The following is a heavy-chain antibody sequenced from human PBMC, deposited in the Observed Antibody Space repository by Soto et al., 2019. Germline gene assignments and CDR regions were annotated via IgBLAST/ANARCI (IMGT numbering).Heavy chain of an antibody. CDR2: VYYSGST. D-gene: IGHD3-22*01. Sequence: SDTLSLTCTVSGASISSSYWSWIRQSPEKGLEWIGYVYYSGSTNYNPSLKSRVTISVDTSKNQFSLKLSSVTAADTAVYYCARGYYDSSGQSNTFDIWGQGTMVTVSS. V-gene: IGHV4-59*07. J-gene: IGHJ3*02. CDR3: ARGYYDSSGQSNTFDI. CDR1: GASISSSY.